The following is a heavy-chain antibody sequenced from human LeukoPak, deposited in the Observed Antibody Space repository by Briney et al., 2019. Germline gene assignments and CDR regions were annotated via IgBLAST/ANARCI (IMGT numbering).Heavy chain of an antibody. J-gene: IGHJ5*02. V-gene: IGHV4-39*01. CDR2: FYYSGSS. Sequence: SETLSLTCTVPGGSVSSTSYYWGWIRQPPGKGLEWIGSFYYSGSSYYNPSLKSRVTISVDTSKNQFSLKVNSVTAADTAVYYCARQGFRSTWFDPWGQGTLVTVSS. CDR3: ARQGFRSTWFDP. CDR1: GGSVSSTSYY.